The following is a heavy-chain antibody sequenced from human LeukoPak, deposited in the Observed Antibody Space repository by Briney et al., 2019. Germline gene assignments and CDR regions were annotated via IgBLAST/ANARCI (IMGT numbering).Heavy chain of an antibody. J-gene: IGHJ6*02. D-gene: IGHD6-13*01. V-gene: IGHV3-48*01. CDR1: GFTFSNYS. CDR3: AKAASSSWPSYYYGMDV. Sequence: GGSLRLSCAASGFTFSNYSMNWVRQAPGKGLEWVSYISSGSSTIYYADSVKGRFTISKDNSKNTVYLQMSSLRVDDTAVYYCAKAASSSWPSYYYGMDVWGQGTTVTVSS. CDR2: ISSGSSTI.